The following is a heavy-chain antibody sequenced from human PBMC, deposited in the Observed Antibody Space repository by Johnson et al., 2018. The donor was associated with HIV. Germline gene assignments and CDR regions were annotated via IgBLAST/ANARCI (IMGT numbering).Heavy chain of an antibody. Sequence: VQLVESGGGVVQPGRSLRLSCAASGFTFSTYAIHWVRQAPGKGLEWVSGISWNSDTIGYAASVKGRFAISRDNAKNSLYLQMNSLRAEDTALYYCAREGGSSGPDAFDIWGQGTMVTVSS. D-gene: IGHD3-16*01. J-gene: IGHJ3*02. CDR2: ISWNSDTI. CDR1: GFTFSTYA. V-gene: IGHV3-9*01. CDR3: AREGGSSGPDAFDI.